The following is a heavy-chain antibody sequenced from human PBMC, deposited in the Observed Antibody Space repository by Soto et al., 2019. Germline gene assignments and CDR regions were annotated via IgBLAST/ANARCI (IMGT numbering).Heavy chain of an antibody. D-gene: IGHD3-3*01. CDR1: GFTFSSYA. V-gene: IGHV3-30-3*01. CDR2: ISYDGSNK. CDR3: AREHYDFWSGYRYGMDV. J-gene: IGHJ6*02. Sequence: GGSLRLSCAASGFTFSSYAMHWVRQAPGKGLEWVAVISYDGSNKYYADSVKGRFTISRDNSKNTLYLQMNSLRAEDTAVYYCAREHYDFWSGYRYGMDVWGQGTTVTVSS.